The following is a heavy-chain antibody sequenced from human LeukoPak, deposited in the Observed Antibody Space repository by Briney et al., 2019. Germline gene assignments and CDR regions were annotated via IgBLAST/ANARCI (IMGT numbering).Heavy chain of an antibody. V-gene: IGHV3-21*01. CDR3: AREARGGSNYGAFDI. Sequence: PGGSLRLSCAASGFTFSSYSMNWVRQAPGKGLEWVSSISSSSSYIYYADSVKGRFTISRDNAKNSLYLQMNSLRAEDTAVYYCAREARGGSNYGAFDIWGQGTMVTVSS. J-gene: IGHJ3*02. D-gene: IGHD1-26*01. CDR2: ISSSSSYI. CDR1: GFTFSSYS.